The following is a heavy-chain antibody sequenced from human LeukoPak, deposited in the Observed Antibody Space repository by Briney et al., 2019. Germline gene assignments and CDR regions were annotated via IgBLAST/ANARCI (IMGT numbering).Heavy chain of an antibody. Sequence: SQTLSLTCAISGDSVSSNSAAWNWIRQSPSRGLEWLGRTYYRSEWYNDYAVSVKSRITINPDTSKNQFSLQLNSVTPEDTAVYYCARDRGEYSGYEYYYYMDVWGKGTTVTVSS. CDR2: TYYRSEWYN. J-gene: IGHJ6*03. D-gene: IGHD5-12*01. CDR1: GDSVSSNSAA. V-gene: IGHV6-1*01. CDR3: ARDRGEYSGYEYYYYMDV.